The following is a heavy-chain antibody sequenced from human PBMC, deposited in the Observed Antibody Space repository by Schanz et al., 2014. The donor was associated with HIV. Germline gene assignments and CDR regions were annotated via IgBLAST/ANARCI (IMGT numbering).Heavy chain of an antibody. J-gene: IGHJ5*02. Sequence: QVQLVESGGGVVQPGRSLRLSCAASGFTFRSYGMHWVRQAPGKGREWVALIWYDGSNKIYADSVKGRFTISRDNSKNTLYLQMNSLRPEDTAVYYCARGQPLVQRWFDPWGQGTLVTVSS. D-gene: IGHD6-13*01. V-gene: IGHV3-33*01. CDR2: IWYDGSNK. CDR1: GFTFRSYG. CDR3: ARGQPLVQRWFDP.